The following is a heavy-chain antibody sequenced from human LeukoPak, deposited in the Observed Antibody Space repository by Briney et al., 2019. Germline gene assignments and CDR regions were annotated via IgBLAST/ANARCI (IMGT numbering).Heavy chain of an antibody. CDR1: GFTFSGSA. V-gene: IGHV3-73*01. CDR2: IRSKANSYAT. J-gene: IGHJ3*02. CDR3: TAYGSGSAFDI. Sequence: PGGSLRLSCAASGFTFSGSAMHWVRQASGKGLEWVGRIRSKANSYATAYAASVKGRFTISRDDSKNTAYLQMNSLKTEDTAVYYCTAYGSGSAFDIWGQGTMVTVSS. D-gene: IGHD3-10*01.